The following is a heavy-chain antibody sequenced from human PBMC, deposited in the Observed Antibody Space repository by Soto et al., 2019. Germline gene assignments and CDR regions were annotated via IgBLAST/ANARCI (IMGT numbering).Heavy chain of an antibody. J-gene: IGHJ6*02. Sequence: GGSLRLSCAASGFTFSSYGMHWVRQAPGKGLEWVAVIWYDGSNKYYADSVKGRFTISRDNSKNTLYLQMNSLRAEDTAVYYCARDDRITIFERYYYYGMDVWGQGTTVTVSS. CDR2: IWYDGSNK. CDR1: GFTFSSYG. CDR3: ARDDRITIFERYYYYGMDV. V-gene: IGHV3-33*01. D-gene: IGHD3-3*01.